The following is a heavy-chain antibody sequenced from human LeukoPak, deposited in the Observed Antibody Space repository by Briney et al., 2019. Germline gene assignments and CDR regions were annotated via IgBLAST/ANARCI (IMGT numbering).Heavy chain of an antibody. CDR3: ARVGYDFWSGSLFDAFDI. Sequence: GASVKVSCKASGYTFTSYGISWVRQAPGQGLEGMGWISAYNGNTNYAQKLQGRVTMTTDTSTSTAYMELGSLRSDDTAVYYCARVGYDFWSGSLFDAFDIWGQGTMVTVSS. V-gene: IGHV1-18*01. CDR1: GYTFTSYG. CDR2: ISAYNGNT. J-gene: IGHJ3*02. D-gene: IGHD3-3*01.